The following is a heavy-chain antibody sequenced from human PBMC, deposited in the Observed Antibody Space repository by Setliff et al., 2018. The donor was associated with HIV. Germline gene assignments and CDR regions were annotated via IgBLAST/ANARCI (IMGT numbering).Heavy chain of an antibody. Sequence: SETLSLTCIVSGGSISSRSYYWSWLRQPAGKGLEWIGRIYSNGNTDYNPSLKSRVTISVDTSKNQFSLTLSSVTAADTAVYFCARVYYGDLEYWGQGTLVTV. V-gene: IGHV4-61*02. J-gene: IGHJ4*02. CDR3: ARVYYGDLEY. D-gene: IGHD4-17*01. CDR1: GGSISSRSYY. CDR2: IYSNGNT.